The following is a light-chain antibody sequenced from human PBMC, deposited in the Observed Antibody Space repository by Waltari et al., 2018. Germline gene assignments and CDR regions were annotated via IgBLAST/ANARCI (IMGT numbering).Light chain of an antibody. CDR3: HSRDSSGDVV. J-gene: IGLJ2*01. CDR1: SLRTYY. CDR2: GKN. Sequence: SSELTQDPAVSVALGQTVRITCQGDSLRTYYVSWFHQKPGQAPALVIYGKNTRPSGIPDRFSASSSGSTASLTIIGAQAEDEADYYCHSRDSSGDVVIGGGTKLTVV. V-gene: IGLV3-19*01.